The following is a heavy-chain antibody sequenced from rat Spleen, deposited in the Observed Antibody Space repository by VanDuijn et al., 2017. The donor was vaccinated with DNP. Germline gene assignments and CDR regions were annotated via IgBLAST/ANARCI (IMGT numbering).Heavy chain of an antibody. Sequence: EVKLVQSGSGLVQPGRSLQLSCAASGFNFNDYWMGWVRQAPGKGLEWIGEVNKDGSTMNYTPSLKDKFTISRYNDQNTLYLQMSKVGSEDTDIYYCARAIPRYFDYWGQGVMVTVSS. D-gene: IGHD1-4*01. CDR3: ARAIPRYFDY. V-gene: IGHV4-2*01. CDR1: GFNFNDYW. J-gene: IGHJ2*01. CDR2: VNKDGSTM.